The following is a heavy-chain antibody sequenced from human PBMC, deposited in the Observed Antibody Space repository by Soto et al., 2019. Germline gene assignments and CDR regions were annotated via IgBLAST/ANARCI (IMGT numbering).Heavy chain of an antibody. J-gene: IGHJ1*01. D-gene: IGHD2-2*01. CDR3: ARDLAGCASGSCYALFQH. CDR1: GAPISSYY. CDR2: MYYSAST. Sequence: QVQLQESGPGLVKPSETLSLTCTVSGAPISSYYWSWIRQPPGKGLVWIGYMYYSASTTYNPALTSRVTISEDTSKNQFSLRLNSVTAADTAVYYCARDLAGCASGSCYALFQHWGQGIPVTVSS. V-gene: IGHV4-59*01.